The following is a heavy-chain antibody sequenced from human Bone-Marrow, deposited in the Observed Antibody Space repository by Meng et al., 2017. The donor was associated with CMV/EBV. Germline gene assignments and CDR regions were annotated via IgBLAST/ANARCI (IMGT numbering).Heavy chain of an antibody. V-gene: IGHV1-18*01. CDR1: GFTFSTYV. J-gene: IGHJ4*02. Sequence: ASVKVSCKASGFTFSTYVITWVRQAPGQGLEWMGWFNGYNGDTNHAQKAQGRVTVTIDTSTNTAYMEMRSLRSDDPAVYYFARGRMRADFDCWGQGTLVTVSS. CDR2: FNGYNGDT. CDR3: ARGRMRADFDC.